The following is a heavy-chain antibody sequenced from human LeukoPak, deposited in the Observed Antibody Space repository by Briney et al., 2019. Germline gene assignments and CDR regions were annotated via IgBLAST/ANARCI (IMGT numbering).Heavy chain of an antibody. CDR1: GFTFSSYA. D-gene: IGHD3-10*01. CDR3: AKEIYAYGSRGFDY. J-gene: IGHJ4*02. Sequence: GGSLRLSCAASGFTFSSYAMSWVRQAPGKGLEWVSATSGSGGSTYYADPVKGRFTISRDNSKNTLYLQMNSLRAEDTAVYYCAKEIYAYGSRGFDYWGQGTLVTVSS. CDR2: TSGSGGST. V-gene: IGHV3-23*01.